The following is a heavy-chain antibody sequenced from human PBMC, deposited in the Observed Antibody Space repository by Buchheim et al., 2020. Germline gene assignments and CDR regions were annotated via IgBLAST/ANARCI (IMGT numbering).Heavy chain of an antibody. Sequence: QVQLVQSGAEVKKPGASVKLSCTASGVTSTGYYMHWVRQAPGQGLEWMGTINPSVGAATYAQRFRGRVTITSDTYTSTFYMDMSSLTSEDTALYYCAKSRMWFSGNSWG. D-gene: IGHD2-21*01. V-gene: IGHV1-46*01. J-gene: IGHJ5*01. CDR1: GVTSTGYY. CDR3: AKSRMWFSGNS. CDR2: INPSVGAA.